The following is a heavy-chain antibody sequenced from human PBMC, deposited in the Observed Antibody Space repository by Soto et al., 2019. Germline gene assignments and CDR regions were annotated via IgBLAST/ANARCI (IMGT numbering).Heavy chain of an antibody. CDR3: ARDSCITGTKSWFDP. V-gene: IGHV1-18*04. D-gene: IGHD1-7*01. CDR1: GYTFTSYG. CDR2: ISAYNGNT. J-gene: IGHJ5*02. Sequence: QVQLVQSGAEVKKPGASVKVSCKASGYTFTSYGISWVRQAPGQGLEWMGWISAYNGNTNYAQKLQGRVTMTTDTSTSTAYMDLRSLRSDDTAVYYWARDSCITGTKSWFDPWGQGTLVTVSS.